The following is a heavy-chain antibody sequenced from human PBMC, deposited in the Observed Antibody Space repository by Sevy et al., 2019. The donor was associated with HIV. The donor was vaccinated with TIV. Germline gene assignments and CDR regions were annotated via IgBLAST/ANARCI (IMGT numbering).Heavy chain of an antibody. J-gene: IGHJ4*02. Sequence: GGSLRLSCAASGFTFSSYAMSWVRQAPGKGLEWVANIKQDGSEKYYVDSVKGRFTISRDNAKNSLYLQMNSLRAEDTAVYYCARGDLVSQRPSHFDYWGQGTLVTVSS. CDR1: GFTFSSYA. CDR2: IKQDGSEK. V-gene: IGHV3-7*01. CDR3: ARGDLVSQRPSHFDY. D-gene: IGHD6-13*01.